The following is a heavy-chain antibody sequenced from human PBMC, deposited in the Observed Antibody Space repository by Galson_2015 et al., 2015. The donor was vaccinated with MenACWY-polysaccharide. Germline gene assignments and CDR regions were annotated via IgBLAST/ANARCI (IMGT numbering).Heavy chain of an antibody. CDR2: ISSSRSYI. CDR3: ARDLLSSSSGNDY. J-gene: IGHJ4*02. CDR1: GFTFSDYS. V-gene: IGHV3-21*01. Sequence: SLRLSCAASGFTFSDYSMNWVRQAPGKGLEWVSSISSSRSYIYYADSVKGRFTISRDNAKNSLYLQMNGLRAEDTAVYYCARDLLSSSSGNDYWGQGPLVTVSS. D-gene: IGHD6-6*01.